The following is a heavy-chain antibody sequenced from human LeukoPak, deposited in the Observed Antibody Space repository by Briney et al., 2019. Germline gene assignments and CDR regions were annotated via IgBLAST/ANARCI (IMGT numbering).Heavy chain of an antibody. CDR2: IRYDGSNK. CDR1: GFTFSSYG. J-gene: IGHJ4*02. D-gene: IGHD3-22*01. CDR3: AKPFPSSGYYDGVQYYFDY. V-gene: IGHV3-30*02. Sequence: GGXLRLSCAASGFTFSSYGMHWVRQAPGKGLEWVAFIRYDGSNKYYADSVKGRFTISRDNSKNTLYLQMNSLRAEDTAVYYCAKPFPSSGYYDGVQYYFDYWGQGTLVTVSS.